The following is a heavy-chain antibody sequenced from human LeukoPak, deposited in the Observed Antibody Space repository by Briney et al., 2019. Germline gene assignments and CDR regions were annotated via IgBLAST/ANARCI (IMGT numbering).Heavy chain of an antibody. CDR2: ISGSGGST. V-gene: IGHV3-23*01. CDR3: AKGTPRGIAARPYYFDY. J-gene: IGHJ4*02. D-gene: IGHD6-6*01. Sequence: GGSLRLSCAASGFTFSSFAMSWVRQAPGKGLEWVTAISGSGGSTYYADSVKGRFTISRDNSKNTLYLQMNSLRAEDTAVYYCAKGTPRGIAARPYYFDYWGQGTLVTVSS. CDR1: GFTFSSFA.